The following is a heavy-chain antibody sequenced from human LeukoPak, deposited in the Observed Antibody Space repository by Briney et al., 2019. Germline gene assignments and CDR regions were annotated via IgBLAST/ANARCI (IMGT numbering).Heavy chain of an antibody. V-gene: IGHV3-30*04. CDR1: GFTFSSYA. J-gene: IGHJ4*02. Sequence: GGSLRLSCAASGFTFSSYATHWVRQAPGEGLERVAVISYDGSNKYYADSVKGRFTISRDNSKNTLYLQMNSLRAEDTAVYYCARDGEESCGGDCYWVDYWGQGTLVTVSS. CDR3: ARDGEESCGGDCYWVDY. CDR2: ISYDGSNK. D-gene: IGHD2-21*02.